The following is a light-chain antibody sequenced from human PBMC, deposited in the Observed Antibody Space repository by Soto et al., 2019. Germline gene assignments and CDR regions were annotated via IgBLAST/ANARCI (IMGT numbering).Light chain of an antibody. CDR3: QQYNSYSLWT. CDR2: DAS. Sequence: DIQMTQSPSTLSASVGDRVTITCRASQSISSWLAWYQQKPGKAPKLLIYDASSLESGVPSRFSGSGSGTEFPLNISSLQPDDFATYYCQQYNSYSLWTFGQGTKVEIK. J-gene: IGKJ1*01. V-gene: IGKV1-5*01. CDR1: QSISSW.